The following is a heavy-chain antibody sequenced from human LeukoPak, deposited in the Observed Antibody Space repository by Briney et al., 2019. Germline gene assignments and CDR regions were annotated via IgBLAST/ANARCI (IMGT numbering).Heavy chain of an antibody. D-gene: IGHD2-2*01. CDR2: INPSGGST. CDR3: AREIAVPAAMRGNWFDP. J-gene: IGHJ5*02. CDR1: GYTFTSYY. V-gene: IGHV1-46*01. Sequence: GASVKVSCKASGYTFTSYYMHWVRQAPGQGLEWMGIINPSGGSTSYAQKFQGRVTMTRDTSISTAYMELSRLRSDDTAVYYCAREIAVPAAMRGNWFDPWGQGTLVTVSS.